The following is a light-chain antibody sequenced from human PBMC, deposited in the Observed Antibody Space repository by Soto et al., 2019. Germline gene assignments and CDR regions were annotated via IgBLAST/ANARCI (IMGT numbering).Light chain of an antibody. CDR1: SSDVGGYNY. V-gene: IGLV2-14*01. Sequence: QSALTQPASVSGSPGQSITISCTGTSSDVGGYNYVSWYQQHPGKAPKLMIHDVSNRPSGVSNRFSGSKSGNTASLTISGLQAEDGADYYCSSYTSSSVVFGGGTKLTVL. CDR2: DVS. J-gene: IGLJ2*01. CDR3: SSYTSSSVV.